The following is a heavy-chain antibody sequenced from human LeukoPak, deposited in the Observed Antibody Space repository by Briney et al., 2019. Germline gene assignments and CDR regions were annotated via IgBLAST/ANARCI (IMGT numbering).Heavy chain of an antibody. V-gene: IGHV4-31*03. CDR3: ARDGRFLEWLPTSHYYYMDV. J-gene: IGHJ6*03. D-gene: IGHD3-3*01. CDR2: IYYSGST. CDR1: GGSISSGGYC. Sequence: PSQTLSLTCTVSGGSISSGGYCWSWIRQHPGKGLEWIGYIYYSGSTYYNPSLKSRVTISVDTSKNQFSLKLSSVTAADTAVYYCARDGRFLEWLPTSHYYYMDVWGKGTTVTVSS.